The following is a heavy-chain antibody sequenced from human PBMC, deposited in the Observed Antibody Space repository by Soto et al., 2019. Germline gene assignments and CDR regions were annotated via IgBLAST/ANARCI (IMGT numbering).Heavy chain of an antibody. D-gene: IGHD4-17*01. CDR3: TRARWDYGDPTWYFDI. V-gene: IGHV3-49*05. CDR1: GFTFGDYG. J-gene: IGHJ2*01. Sequence: EVQLVESGGGLVRPGRSLRLSCSTSGFTFGDYGMTWFRQAPVKGLEWVGLIRSKSYGKTTEYAASATDRFTISRDDSKRIAYRQMNSLKDDDTAVYYCTRARWDYGDPTWYFDIWGRGTMVTVSS. CDR2: IRSKSYGKTT.